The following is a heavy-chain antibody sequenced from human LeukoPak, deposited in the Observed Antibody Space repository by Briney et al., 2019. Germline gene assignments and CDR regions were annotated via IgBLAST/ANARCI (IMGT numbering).Heavy chain of an antibody. Sequence: GGSLRLSCAAAGFTFSSYAMNWVRQAPAKGLEWVSTIGGGGPTTDYADSVKDRFTISRDNSKNTLYLQMNSLRAEDTAVYFCARGFLGGTDQYFDSWGQGTLVTVSS. D-gene: IGHD6-19*01. V-gene: IGHV3-23*01. J-gene: IGHJ4*02. CDR3: ARGFLGGTDQYFDS. CDR2: IGGGGPTT. CDR1: GFTFSSYA.